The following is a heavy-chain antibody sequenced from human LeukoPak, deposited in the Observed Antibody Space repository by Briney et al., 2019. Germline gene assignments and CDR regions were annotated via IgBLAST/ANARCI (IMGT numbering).Heavy chain of an antibody. CDR3: ARDWGRGLHWSWLQSPDYFDY. V-gene: IGHV3-48*03. J-gene: IGHJ4*02. Sequence: QPGGSLRLSCAASGFTFSSYEMNWVRQAPGKGLEWVSYISSSGSTIYYADSVKGRFTISRDNTKNSLYLQMNSLRAEDTAVYYCARDWGRGLHWSWLQSPDYFDYWGQGTLVTVSS. CDR1: GFTFSSYE. D-gene: IGHD5-24*01. CDR2: ISSSGSTI.